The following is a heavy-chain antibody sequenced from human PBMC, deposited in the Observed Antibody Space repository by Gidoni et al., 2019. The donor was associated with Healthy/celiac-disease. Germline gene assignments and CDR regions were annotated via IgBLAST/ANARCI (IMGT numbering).Heavy chain of an antibody. CDR2: ISYDGSNK. J-gene: IGHJ2*01. CDR1: GFTFSSNG. D-gene: IGHD2-15*01. Sequence: QVQLVESGGGAVQPGRSLRLSCAASGFTFSSNGMHWVRQAPGKGLEWVAVISYDGSNKYYADSVKGRFTISRDNSKNTLYLQMNSLRAEDTAVYYCAKDSGYCSGGSCYPAWYFDLWGRGTLVTVSS. V-gene: IGHV3-30*18. CDR3: AKDSGYCSGGSCYPAWYFDL.